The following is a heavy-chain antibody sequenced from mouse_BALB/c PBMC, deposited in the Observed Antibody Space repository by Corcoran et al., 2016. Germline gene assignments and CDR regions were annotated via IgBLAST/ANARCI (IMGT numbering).Heavy chain of an antibody. D-gene: IGHD2-4*01. CDR3: ARTSTMITRYFDV. CDR1: GYTFTSYV. Sequence: EVQLQQSGPELVKPGASLKMSCKASGYTFTSYVMHWVKQKPGQGLEWIGYINPYNDGTKYNEKFKGKATLTSDKSSSTAYMELSSLTSEDSAVYYCARTSTMITRYFDVWGAGTTVTVSS. CDR2: INPYNDGT. J-gene: IGHJ1*01. V-gene: IGHV1S136*01.